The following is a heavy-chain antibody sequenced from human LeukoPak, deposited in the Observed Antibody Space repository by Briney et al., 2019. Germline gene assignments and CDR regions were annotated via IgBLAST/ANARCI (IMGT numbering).Heavy chain of an antibody. CDR1: GGSISSGGYS. Sequence: PSETLSLTCAVSGGSISSGGYSWSWIRQPPGKGLEWIGYIYHSGSTYYNPSLKSQVTISVDRSKNQFSLKLSSVTAADTAVYYCARGGGYDSAFDYWGQGTLVTVSS. V-gene: IGHV4-30-2*01. CDR2: IYHSGST. J-gene: IGHJ4*02. D-gene: IGHD5-12*01. CDR3: ARGGGYDSAFDY.